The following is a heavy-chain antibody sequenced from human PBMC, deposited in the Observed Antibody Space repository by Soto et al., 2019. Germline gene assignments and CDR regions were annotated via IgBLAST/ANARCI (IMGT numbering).Heavy chain of an antibody. CDR2: IKQDGSEK. CDR3: ARERGYCSGGSCYYGMDV. CDR1: GFTFSSYW. V-gene: IGHV3-7*05. Sequence: PGGSLSLSCAASGFTFSSYWMSWVRQAPGKGLEWVANIKQDGSEKYYVDSVKGRFTISRDNAKNSLYLQMNSLRAEDTAVYYCARERGYCSGGSCYYGMDVWGQGTTVTVSS. J-gene: IGHJ6*02. D-gene: IGHD2-15*01.